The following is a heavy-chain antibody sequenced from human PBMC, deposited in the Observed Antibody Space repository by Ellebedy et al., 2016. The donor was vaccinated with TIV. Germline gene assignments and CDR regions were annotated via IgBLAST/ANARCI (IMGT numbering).Heavy chain of an antibody. CDR3: ARLHMTTTFNWFDP. CDR2: IKQDGSEK. V-gene: IGHV3-7*03. J-gene: IGHJ5*02. Sequence: GGSLRLSXSASGFTFSGYLMSRMREATGKGVEGVASIKQDGSEKYYVDSVKSRFTISSDNAKNSLYLQMNSLRAEDTAVYYCARLHMTTTFNWFDPWGQGTLVTVSS. CDR1: GFTFSGYL. D-gene: IGHD4-17*01.